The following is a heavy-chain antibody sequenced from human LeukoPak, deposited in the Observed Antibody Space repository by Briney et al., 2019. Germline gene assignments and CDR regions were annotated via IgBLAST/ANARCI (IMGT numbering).Heavy chain of an antibody. Sequence: GGSLRLSCAASGFTFSSYWMSWVRQAPGKGLEWVANIKQDGSEKYYVDSVKGRFTISRDNAKNSLYLQMNSLRAEDTAVYYCARDRVLDYYDSSGYYEVDAFDIWGQGTMVTVSS. V-gene: IGHV3-7*01. CDR3: ARDRVLDYYDSSGYYEVDAFDI. CDR1: GFTFSSYW. J-gene: IGHJ3*02. CDR2: IKQDGSEK. D-gene: IGHD3-22*01.